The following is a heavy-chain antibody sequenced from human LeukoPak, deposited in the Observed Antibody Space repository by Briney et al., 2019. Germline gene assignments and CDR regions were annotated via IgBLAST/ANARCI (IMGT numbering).Heavy chain of an antibody. CDR1: TFNFTNAW. V-gene: IGHV3-15*01. CDR3: TTTTRPN. D-gene: IGHD1-1*01. J-gene: IGHJ4*02. CDR2: IKSNTDGGTT. Sequence: GGPLRLSCAGSTFNFTNAWMNRVRQAPGSGLEWVGRIKSNTDGGTTDYAAPVKGRFTISRDDSKNTLYLQMSSLKTEDTAVYYCTTTTRPNWGQGTLVTVSS.